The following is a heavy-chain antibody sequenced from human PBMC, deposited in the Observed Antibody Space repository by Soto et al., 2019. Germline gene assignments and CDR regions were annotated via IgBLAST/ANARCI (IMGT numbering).Heavy chain of an antibody. J-gene: IGHJ6*02. V-gene: IGHV4-31*03. CDR2: IYYSGST. Sequence: SETLSLTCTVSGGSISSGGYYWSWIRQHPGKGLEWIGYIYYSGSTYYNPSLKSRVTISVDTSKNQFSLKLSSVTAADTAVYYCARGGERSWFYYDSSGPISTYGMDVWGQGTTVTVSS. D-gene: IGHD3-22*01. CDR3: ARGGERSWFYYDSSGPISTYGMDV. CDR1: GGSISSGGYY.